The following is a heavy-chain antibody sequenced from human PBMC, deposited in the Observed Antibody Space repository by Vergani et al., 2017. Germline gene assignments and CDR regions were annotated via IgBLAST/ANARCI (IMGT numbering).Heavy chain of an antibody. J-gene: IGHJ6*03. Sequence: QVQLQESGPGLVKPSQTLSLTCTVSGGSISSGDYYWSWIRQPPGKGLEWIGYIYCSGSTYYNPSLKSRVTISVDTSKNQFSLKLSSVTAADTAVYYCARGCPSEDILTGSQPPDCYYYMDVWGKGTTVTVSS. CDR1: GGSISSGDYY. CDR3: ARGCPSEDILTGSQPPDCYYYMDV. CDR2: IYCSGST. V-gene: IGHV4-30-4*01. D-gene: IGHD3-9*01.